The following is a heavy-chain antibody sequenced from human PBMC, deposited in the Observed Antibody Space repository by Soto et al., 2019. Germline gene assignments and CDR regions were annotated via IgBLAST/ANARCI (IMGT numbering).Heavy chain of an antibody. CDR1: GGSIISASYS. Sequence: PSETLSLTFAVSGGSIISASYSWTWIRQFPGRVLAWIGHIYSSGSTYYNPSLKRRVSISVNTSNNQFALKLTAVTAADTAVYFCAREDAARIERWFDAWVQGILVTFS. CDR3: AREDAARIERWFDA. V-gene: IGHV4-31*11. CDR2: IYSSGST. D-gene: IGHD6-6*01. J-gene: IGHJ5*02.